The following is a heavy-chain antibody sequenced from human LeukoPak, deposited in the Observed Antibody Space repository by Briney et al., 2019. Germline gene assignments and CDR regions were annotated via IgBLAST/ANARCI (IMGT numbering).Heavy chain of an antibody. CDR2: TNAGNGNT. J-gene: IGHJ4*02. CDR1: GYTLTSYA. Sequence: GASVKVSCKASGYTLTSYAMHWVRQAPGQRLEWMGWTNAGNGNTKYSQKFQGRVTITRDTSASTAYMELSSLRSEDTAVYYCARGNWNYGLDYWGQGTLVTVSS. V-gene: IGHV1-3*01. CDR3: ARGNWNYGLDY. D-gene: IGHD1-7*01.